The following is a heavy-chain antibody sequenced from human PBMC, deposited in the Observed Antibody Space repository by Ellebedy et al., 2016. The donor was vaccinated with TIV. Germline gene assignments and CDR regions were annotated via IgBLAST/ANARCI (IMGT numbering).Heavy chain of an antibody. CDR2: IKQDGRDK. D-gene: IGHD2-2*01. CDR3: ARSRYCSSASRGFLDY. Sequence: GESLKISCAASGFTFSSHAMHWVRQAPGQGLEWVANIKQDGRDKSYVDSVKGRFTISRDNAKNSLYLQMNSLRAEDTAVYYCARSRYCSSASRGFLDYWGQGALVTVSS. J-gene: IGHJ4*02. CDR1: GFTFSSHA. V-gene: IGHV3-7*03.